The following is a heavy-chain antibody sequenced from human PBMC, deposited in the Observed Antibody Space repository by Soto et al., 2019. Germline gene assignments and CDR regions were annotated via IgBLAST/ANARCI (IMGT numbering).Heavy chain of an antibody. CDR3: AKGGRITMIVVVLTGAFDI. J-gene: IGHJ3*02. V-gene: IGHV3-23*01. Sequence: GGSLILSCAASGFTFSSYAMSWVRQAPGKGLEWVSTISGSGGGTYYADSMKGRFTISRDNSKNTLYLQMNSLRAEDTAVYYCAKGGRITMIVVVLTGAFDIRAQGTMVTFSS. CDR1: GFTFSSYA. D-gene: IGHD3-22*01. CDR2: ISGSGGGT.